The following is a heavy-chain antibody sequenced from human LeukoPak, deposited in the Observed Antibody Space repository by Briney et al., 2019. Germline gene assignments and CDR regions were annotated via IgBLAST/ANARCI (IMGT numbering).Heavy chain of an antibody. J-gene: IGHJ5*02. CDR1: GGSISSYY. CDR2: IYYSGTT. D-gene: IGHD5-18*01. CDR3: ARADGYSYWFDP. Sequence: SETLSLTCTVSGGSISSYYWSWIRQPPGKGLEWIGYIYYSGTTNYNPSLKSRVTLSIDTSRNQFSLKLSSVISADTAVYYCARADGYSYWFDPWGQGTLVTVSS. V-gene: IGHV4-59*01.